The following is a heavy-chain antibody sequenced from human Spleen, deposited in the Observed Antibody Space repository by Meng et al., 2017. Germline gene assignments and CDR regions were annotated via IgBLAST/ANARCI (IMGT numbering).Heavy chain of an antibody. J-gene: IGHJ4*02. Sequence: KPSQPRYLTCTVSGGSMSSGAYYWSWIRQHPGKGLEWIGYFYYSGSTYYNPSLKSRVTISVDTSKNQFSLKLSSVTAADTAVYFCARSSFSASPYYFGYWGLGTLVTVSS. CDR1: GGSMSSGAYY. V-gene: IGHV4-31*03. CDR2: FYYSGST. CDR3: ARSSFSASPYYFGY. D-gene: IGHD3-3*02.